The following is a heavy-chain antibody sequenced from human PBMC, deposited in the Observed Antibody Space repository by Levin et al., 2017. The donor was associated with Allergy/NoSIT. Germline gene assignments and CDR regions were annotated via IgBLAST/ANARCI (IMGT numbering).Heavy chain of an antibody. CDR3: AATAAGYFDY. D-gene: IGHD6-13*01. J-gene: IGHJ4*02. CDR2: IWYDGSNK. CDR1: GFTFSSYG. V-gene: IGHV3-33*01. Sequence: GGSLRLSCAASGFTFSSYGMHWVRQAPGKGLEWVAVIWYDGSNKYYADSVKGRFTISRDNSKNTLYLQMNSLRAEDTAVYDCAATAAGYFDYWGQGTLVTVSS.